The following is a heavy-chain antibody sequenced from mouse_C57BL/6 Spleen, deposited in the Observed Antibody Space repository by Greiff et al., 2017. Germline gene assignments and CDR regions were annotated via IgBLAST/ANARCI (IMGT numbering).Heavy chain of an antibody. D-gene: IGHD2-1*01. CDR1: GFNIKDYY. Sequence: EVKLVEPGAELVKPGASVKLSCTASGFNIKDYYMHWVKQRPEQGLAWIGRIDPEDGDTKYAPKFQGKATITAATSSNPAYLQLSSLTSEDSSVYYCARGYYGKVYFDVWGTGTTVTVSS. J-gene: IGHJ1*03. CDR3: ARGYYGKVYFDV. CDR2: IDPEDGDT. V-gene: IGHV14-2*01.